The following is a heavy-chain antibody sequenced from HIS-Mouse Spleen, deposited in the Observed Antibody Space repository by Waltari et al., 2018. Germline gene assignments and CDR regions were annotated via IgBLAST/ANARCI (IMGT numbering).Heavy chain of an antibody. Sequence: QVTLRESGPALVKPTQNLTLTCTFSGFSLSTSGMCVSWIRQPPGKALEWLARIDWDDDKYYSTSLKTRLTISKDTSKNQVVLTMTNRDPVDTATYYCARIAEGYSSGWYAFDYWGQGTLVTVSS. CDR2: IDWDDDK. J-gene: IGHJ4*02. CDR1: GFSLSTSGMC. CDR3: ARIAEGYSSGWYAFDY. D-gene: IGHD6-19*01. V-gene: IGHV2-70*15.